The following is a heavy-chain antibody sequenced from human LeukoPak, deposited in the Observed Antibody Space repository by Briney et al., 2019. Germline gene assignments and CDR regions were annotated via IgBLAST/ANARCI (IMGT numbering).Heavy chain of an antibody. V-gene: IGHV3-23*01. D-gene: IGHD2-2*01. Sequence: GGSLRLSCAASGFTFSSYAMSWVRQAPGKGLEWVSAISGSGRSTYYADSVKGRFTISRDNSKNTLYLQMNSLRAEDTAVYYCAKGGYCSSTSCYRALRDWGQGTLVTVSS. CDR2: ISGSGRST. J-gene: IGHJ4*02. CDR3: AKGGYCSSTSCYRALRD. CDR1: GFTFSSYA.